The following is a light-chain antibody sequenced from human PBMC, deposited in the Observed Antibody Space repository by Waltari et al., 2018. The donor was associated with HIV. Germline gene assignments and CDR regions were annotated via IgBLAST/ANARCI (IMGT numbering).Light chain of an antibody. CDR2: NTF. Sequence: VLTQSPRTLSSSPGERATLSCRASHNITSRYLAWYQQRPGQAPRLLIYNTFDRAAGIPDRFRGSGSGADSTLTISRLEPEDSAVYHCQQYDGSPTFGLGTKLEIK. CDR3: QQYDGSPT. J-gene: IGKJ2*01. CDR1: HNITSRY. V-gene: IGKV3-20*01.